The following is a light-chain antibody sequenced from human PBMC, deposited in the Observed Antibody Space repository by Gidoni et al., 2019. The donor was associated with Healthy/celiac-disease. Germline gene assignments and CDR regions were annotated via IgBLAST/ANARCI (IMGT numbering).Light chain of an antibody. V-gene: IGKV3-20*01. CDR3: QQYGSSPLT. J-gene: IGKJ4*01. CDR1: QSVSSSY. Sequence: EIVLTHSPGTVSLSPGERATLSCRASQSVSSSYLAWYQQKPGPAPRLLIYGASSRATGIPDRFSGSGSGTDFTLTISRLEPEDFAVYYCQQYGSSPLTFGGGTKVEIK. CDR2: GAS.